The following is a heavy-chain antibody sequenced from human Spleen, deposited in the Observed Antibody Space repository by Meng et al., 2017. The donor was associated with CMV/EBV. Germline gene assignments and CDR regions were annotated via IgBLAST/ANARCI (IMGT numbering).Heavy chain of an antibody. V-gene: IGHV3-66*02. CDR3: AKDQPPSGFDY. CDR2: IYSGGYA. J-gene: IGHJ4*02. D-gene: IGHD1-14*01. Sequence: GGSLRLSCAASGFTVSNNYMSWVRQAPGKGLEWVSVIYSGGYAYYADSVKGRFSISRDNSKNTLYLQMNSLRAEDTAVYYCAKDQPPSGFDYWGQGTLVTVSS. CDR1: GFTVSNNY.